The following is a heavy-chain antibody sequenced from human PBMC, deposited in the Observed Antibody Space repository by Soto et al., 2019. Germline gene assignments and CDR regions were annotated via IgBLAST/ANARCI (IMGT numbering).Heavy chain of an antibody. Sequence: WGSLRLSCAASGFTFSNYAMNWVRQAPGKGLEWVSTISGSGGITFYADSVKGRLTISRENSRNTLYLQMNSLRAEDTAVYYCAKSVGANYCEYWGKETLVSASS. CDR1: GFTFSNYA. CDR2: ISGSGGIT. CDR3: AKSVGANYCEY. J-gene: IGHJ4*02. V-gene: IGHV3-23*01. D-gene: IGHD1-26*01.